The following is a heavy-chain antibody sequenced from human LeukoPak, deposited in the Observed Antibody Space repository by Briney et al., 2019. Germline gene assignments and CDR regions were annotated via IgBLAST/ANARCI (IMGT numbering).Heavy chain of an antibody. CDR2: INQDGGEK. CDR1: GFTFSSYW. D-gene: IGHD2-15*01. V-gene: IGHV3-7*01. Sequence: GGSLRLSCAASGFTFSSYWMSWVRQAPGKGLEWVANINQDGGEKYYVDSVKGRFTISRDNAKNSLYLQMNSLRAEDTAVYYCASIVVVVGTRSFDYRGQGSLVSVSS. CDR3: ASIVVVVGTRSFDY. J-gene: IGHJ4*02.